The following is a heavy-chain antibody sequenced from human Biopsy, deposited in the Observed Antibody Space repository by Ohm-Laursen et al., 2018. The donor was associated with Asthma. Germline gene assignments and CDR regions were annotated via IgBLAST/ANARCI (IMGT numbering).Heavy chain of an antibody. J-gene: IGHJ4*02. CDR1: GFTFSSYA. CDR2: ISYDGSNK. Sequence: SLRLSCAASGFTFSSYAMHWVRQAPGKGLEWVAVISYDGSNKYYADSVKGRFTISRDNSKNTLYLQMNSLRAEDTAVYYCARDLHPTNHLGELSEGFDYWGQGTTVTVSS. CDR3: ARDLHPTNHLGELSEGFDY. V-gene: IGHV3-30-3*01. D-gene: IGHD3-16*02.